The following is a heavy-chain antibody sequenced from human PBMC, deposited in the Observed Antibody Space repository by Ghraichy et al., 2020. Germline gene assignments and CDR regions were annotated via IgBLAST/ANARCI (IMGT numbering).Heavy chain of an antibody. CDR1: GFTFSGYA. D-gene: IGHD3-16*01. Sequence: GGSLRLSCAASGFTFSGYAISWVRQAPGKGLEWVSAISGSGGRTYYADSVKGRFTISRDNSKNMSYLQLNSLRVEDTAVYYCAKDRGVMVFPFVYWCHGTLVTVSS. CDR3: AKDRGVMVFPFVY. J-gene: IGHJ4*01. CDR2: ISGSGGRT. V-gene: IGHV3-23*01.